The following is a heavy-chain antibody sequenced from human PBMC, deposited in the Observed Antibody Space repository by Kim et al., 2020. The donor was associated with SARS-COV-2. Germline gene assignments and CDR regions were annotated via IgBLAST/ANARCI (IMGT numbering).Heavy chain of an antibody. CDR1: GGSIASNY. V-gene: IGHV4-59*01. Sequence: SETLSLTCTVYGGSIASNYWSWIRQPPGKAREWVGYIYNGGSTIYSPSLQSRVTISLDTFKNHFSLKLTSVTAAETAVYYCADHFSSYYEFDSSGQGILV. D-gene: IGHD1-26*01. CDR3: ADHFSSYYEFDS. CDR2: IYNGGST. J-gene: IGHJ4*02.